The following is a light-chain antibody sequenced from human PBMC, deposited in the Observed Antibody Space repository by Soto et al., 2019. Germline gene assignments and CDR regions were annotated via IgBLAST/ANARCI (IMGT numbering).Light chain of an antibody. Sequence: DIVLTQSPGTLSLSPGERATLSCRTSQSVSSNYLAWYQQKPGQAPRLLIYDASTRATGIPDRFSGSGSGADCTLTISRLEPEDFAVYYCQQYGTSFWTFGQGTKVEIK. J-gene: IGKJ1*01. CDR3: QQYGTSFWT. CDR2: DAS. CDR1: QSVSSNY. V-gene: IGKV3-20*01.